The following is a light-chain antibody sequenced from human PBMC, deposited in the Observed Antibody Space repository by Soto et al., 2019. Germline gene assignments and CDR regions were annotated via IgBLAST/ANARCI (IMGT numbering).Light chain of an antibody. CDR1: QSVGRT. J-gene: IGKJ2*01. V-gene: IGKV3-15*01. CDR3: QQYNQWPPYT. CDR2: GAS. Sequence: EIVMTQSPATLSVSPGERATLFCRASQSVGRTLAWYQQKPGQSPRLLVYGASTRANGTPARFSGSGSGTDFTLTISSLQSEDVAVYYCQQYNQWPPYTFGQGTNVEIK.